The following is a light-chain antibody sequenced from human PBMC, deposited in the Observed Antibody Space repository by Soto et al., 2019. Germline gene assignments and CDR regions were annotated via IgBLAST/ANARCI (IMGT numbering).Light chain of an antibody. J-gene: IGKJ1*01. CDR3: HQYYDWPRT. CDR2: GAS. V-gene: IGKV3-15*01. Sequence: EIVMTQSPATLSVSPGERATLSCTASQNIGSKMAWYQQKPDQAPSLLIYGASTRATGIPARFGGSGSGTEFTLTISRLQSEDFAVYYCHQYYDWPRTFGQGTKVEIK. CDR1: QNIGSK.